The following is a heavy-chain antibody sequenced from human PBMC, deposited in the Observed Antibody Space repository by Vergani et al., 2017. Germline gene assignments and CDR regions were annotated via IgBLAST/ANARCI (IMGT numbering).Heavy chain of an antibody. D-gene: IGHD3-10*01. CDR1: GGSFSGYC. CDR3: ARVVHYYGXGSPNSKPNYYYYYYMDV. J-gene: IGHJ6*03. CDR2: INHSGST. V-gene: IGHV4-34*01. Sequence: QVQLQQWGAGLLKPSETLSLTCAVYGGSFSGYCWSWIRQPPGKGLEWIGEINHSGSTNYNPSLKSRVTISVDTSKNQFSLKLSSVTAADTAVYYCARVVHYYGXGSPNSKPNYYYYYYMDVWGKGTTVTVSS.